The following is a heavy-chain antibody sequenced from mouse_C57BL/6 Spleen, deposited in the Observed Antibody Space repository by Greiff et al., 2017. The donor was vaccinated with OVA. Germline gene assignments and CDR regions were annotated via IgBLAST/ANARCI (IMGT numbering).Heavy chain of an antibody. CDR3: TFYGYDVGSWFAY. CDR2: IDPENGDT. V-gene: IGHV14-4*01. Sequence: EVQLQQSGAELVRPGASVKLSCTASGFNIKDDYMHWVKQRPEQGLEWIGWIDPENGDTEYASKFQGKATITADTSSNTAYLQLSSLTSEDTAVYYCTFYGYDVGSWFAYWGQGTLVTVSA. CDR1: GFNIKDDY. J-gene: IGHJ3*01. D-gene: IGHD2-2*01.